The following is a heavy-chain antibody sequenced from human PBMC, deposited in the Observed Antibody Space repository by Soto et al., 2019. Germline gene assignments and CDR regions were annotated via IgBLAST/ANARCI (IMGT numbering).Heavy chain of an antibody. CDR2: IKQDGSER. CDR1: GFTFTTYW. D-gene: IGHD3-22*01. V-gene: IGHV3-7*03. CDR3: ARALNYYDSSGYFDY. J-gene: IGHJ4*02. Sequence: GGSLRLSCAASGFTFTTYWMSWVRQAPGEGLEWVANIKQDGSERYYVDSVKGRFTISRDNADNSLYLEMSSLRAEDTAVYYCARALNYYDSSGYFDYWGQGTLVTVSS.